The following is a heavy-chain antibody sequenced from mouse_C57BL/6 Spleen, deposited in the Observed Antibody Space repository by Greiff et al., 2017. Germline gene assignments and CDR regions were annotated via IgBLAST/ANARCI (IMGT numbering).Heavy chain of an antibody. D-gene: IGHD1-1*01. CDR3: ARNPIDITTVLYYYAMDY. CDR2: IWSGGST. J-gene: IGHJ4*01. CDR1: GFSLTSYG. V-gene: IGHV2-2*01. Sequence: QVQLQQSGPGLVQPSQSLSITCTVSGFSLTSYGVHWVRQSPGKGLEWLGVIWSGGSTDYNAAFISRLSISKDNSKSQVFFKMNSLQADDTAIYYCARNPIDITTVLYYYAMDYWGQGTSVTVSS.